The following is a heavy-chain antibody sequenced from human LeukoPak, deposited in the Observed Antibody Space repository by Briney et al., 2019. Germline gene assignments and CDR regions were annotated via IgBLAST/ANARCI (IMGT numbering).Heavy chain of an antibody. CDR1: GYTFTSYD. CDR3: ARGSCSSSCYYFDY. J-gene: IGHJ4*02. CDR2: INPNSGGT. V-gene: IGHV1-2*02. D-gene: IGHD6-13*01. Sequence: GASVKVSCKASGYTFTSYDINWVRQATGQGLEWMGWINPNSGGTNYAQKFQGRVTMTRDTSISTAYMELSRLRSDDTAVYYCARGSCSSSCYYFDYWGQGTLVTVST.